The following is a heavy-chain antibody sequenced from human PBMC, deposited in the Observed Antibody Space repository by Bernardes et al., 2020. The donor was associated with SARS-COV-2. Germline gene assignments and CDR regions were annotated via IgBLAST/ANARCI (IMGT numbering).Heavy chain of an antibody. CDR3: ARDVGGTDWRFGFDV. CDR1: GFTLSFYA. Sequence: GGSLRLSCAASGFTLSFYAMSWVRQAPGKGLEWVSAISGGGGTTYYADSVKGRFTISRDNSRNALYLQMNSLGADDTAVYYCARDVGGTDWRFGFDVWGPGTMVHVSS. CDR2: ISGGGGTT. J-gene: IGHJ3*01. V-gene: IGHV3-23*01. D-gene: IGHD3-9*01.